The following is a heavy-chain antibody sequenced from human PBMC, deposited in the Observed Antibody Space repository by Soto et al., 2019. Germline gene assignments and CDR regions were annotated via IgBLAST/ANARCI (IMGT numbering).Heavy chain of an antibody. Sequence: SETLSLTCAVSGGSISSSNWWSWVRQPPGKGLEWIGSIYYSGSTYYNPSLKSRVTISVDTSKNQFSLKLSSVTAADTAVYYCARTNWNYVYYYYGMDVWGQGTTVNGSS. CDR3: ARTNWNYVYYYYGMDV. CDR2: IYYSGST. V-gene: IGHV4-39*01. D-gene: IGHD1-7*01. J-gene: IGHJ6*02. CDR1: GGSISSSNW.